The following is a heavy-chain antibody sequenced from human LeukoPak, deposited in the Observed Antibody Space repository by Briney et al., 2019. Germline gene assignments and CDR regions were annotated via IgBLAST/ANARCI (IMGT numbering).Heavy chain of an antibody. D-gene: IGHD6-19*01. Sequence: VGSLRLSCAASGFTFSSYWMSWVRQAPGKGLEWVANIKQDGSEKYYVDSVKRRFTISRDNANNSLYLQMNSLRAEDTAVYYCARGRAVAGLKFDPWGQGTLVTVSS. V-gene: IGHV3-7*01. CDR3: ARGRAVAGLKFDP. J-gene: IGHJ5*02. CDR1: GFTFSSYW. CDR2: IKQDGSEK.